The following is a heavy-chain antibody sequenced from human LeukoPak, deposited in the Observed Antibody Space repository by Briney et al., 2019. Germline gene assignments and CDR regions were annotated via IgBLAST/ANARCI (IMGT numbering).Heavy chain of an antibody. Sequence: PSGTLSLTCAVSGGSISSSNWWSWVRQPPWKGLEWIGEIYHSGSTNYNPSLKSRVTISVDKSKNQFSLKLSSVTAADTAVYYCAREIKSAAAAGECWFVPWGQGTLVTVSS. CDR1: GGSISSSNW. J-gene: IGHJ5*02. CDR3: AREIKSAAAAGECWFVP. CDR2: IYHSGST. D-gene: IGHD6-13*01. V-gene: IGHV4-4*02.